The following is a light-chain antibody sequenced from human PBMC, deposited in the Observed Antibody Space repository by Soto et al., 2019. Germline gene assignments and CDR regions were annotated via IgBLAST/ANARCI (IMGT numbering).Light chain of an antibody. CDR3: QQYGSSPYT. CDR1: QNVSSSY. CDR2: GAS. Sequence: EIVLTQSPGTLSLSPGERATLSCRASQNVSSSYLAWYQQKPGQAPRLLIYGASSRATGSPDRFSGSGSGTDFTLTISRLEPEDFAVYYCQQYGSSPYTFGQGTKLEIK. J-gene: IGKJ2*01. V-gene: IGKV3-20*01.